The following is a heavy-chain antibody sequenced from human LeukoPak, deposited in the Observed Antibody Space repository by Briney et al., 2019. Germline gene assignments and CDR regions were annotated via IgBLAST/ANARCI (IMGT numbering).Heavy chain of an antibody. CDR3: AKLYGDYDPYGMDV. V-gene: IGHV3-9*01. CDR2: ISWNSGSI. J-gene: IGHJ6*02. Sequence: GGSLRLSCAASGFTFDDYAMPWVRQAPGKGLEWVSGISWNSGSIGYADSVKGRFTISRDNAKNSLYLQMNSLRAEDTALYYCAKLYGDYDPYGMDVWGQGTTVTVSS. D-gene: IGHD4-17*01. CDR1: GFTFDDYA.